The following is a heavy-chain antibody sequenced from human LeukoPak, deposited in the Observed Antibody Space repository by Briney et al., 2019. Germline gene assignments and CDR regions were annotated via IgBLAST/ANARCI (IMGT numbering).Heavy chain of an antibody. J-gene: IGHJ4*02. V-gene: IGHV3-23*01. CDR2: ISGNGVST. CDR1: GFTLNTYA. D-gene: IGHD5-24*01. CDR3: ATLKDKWLQSPGTDY. Sequence: PGGSLRLSCAASGFTLNTYAMNWVRQAPGKGLEWVSVISGNGVSTNYADSVRGRFTISRDNSKNTVLLQMNSLRAEGTAIYYCATLKDKWLQSPGTDYWGQGTLVTVSS.